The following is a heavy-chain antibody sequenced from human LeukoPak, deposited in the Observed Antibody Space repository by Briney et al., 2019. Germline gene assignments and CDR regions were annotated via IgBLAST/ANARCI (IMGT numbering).Heavy chain of an antibody. CDR1: GFTFNGYW. CDR2: LNQDGSEK. V-gene: IGHV3-7*01. J-gene: IGHJ1*01. CDR3: ARFGVPDSSGASFQH. Sequence: PGGSLRLSCAASGFTFNGYWMSWVRQAPGKGLEWVANLNQDGSEKYYVDSVRGRFTISSDNAKNSLYLQMNTLRAEDTAVYYRARFGVPDSSGASFQHWGQGTLDTVSS. D-gene: IGHD3-22*01.